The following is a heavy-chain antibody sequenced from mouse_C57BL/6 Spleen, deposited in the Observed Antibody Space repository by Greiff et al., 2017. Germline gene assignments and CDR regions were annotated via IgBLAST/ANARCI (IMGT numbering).Heavy chain of an antibody. V-gene: IGHV1-69*01. CDR1: GYTFTSYS. Sequence: QVQLQQPGAELVMPGASVKLSCKASGYTFTSYSMHWVKQRPGQGLEWIGEIDPSDSYTNYNQKFKGKSTLTVDKSSSTAYMQLSSLTSEDSAVYYCASDYGSRYSMDYWGQGTSVTVSS. CDR3: ASDYGSRYSMDY. D-gene: IGHD1-1*01. CDR2: IDPSDSYT. J-gene: IGHJ4*01.